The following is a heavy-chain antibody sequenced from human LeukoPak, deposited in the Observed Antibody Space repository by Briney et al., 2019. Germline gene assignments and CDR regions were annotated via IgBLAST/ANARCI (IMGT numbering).Heavy chain of an antibody. CDR2: ISYDGSNK. CDR1: GFTFSSCG. V-gene: IGHV3-30*18. Sequence: GGSLRLSCAASGFTFSSCGMHWVRQAPGKGLEWVAVISYDGSNKYYADSVKGRFTISRDNSKNTLYLQMNSLRAEDTAVYYCAKDADYGMDVWGQGTTVTVSS. J-gene: IGHJ6*02. CDR3: AKDADYGMDV.